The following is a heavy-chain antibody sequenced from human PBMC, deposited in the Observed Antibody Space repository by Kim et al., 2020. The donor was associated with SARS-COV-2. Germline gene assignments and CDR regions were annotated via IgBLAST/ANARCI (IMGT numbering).Heavy chain of an antibody. V-gene: IGHV3-48*03. Sequence: GGSLRLSCAASGFTFSSYEMNWVCQAPGKGLEWISYILGSGTTTYYADSVRGRFTISRDNDKNSLYLQMNSLRAEDTAVYYCARGPKYSPFDYWGQGTVVTVSS. CDR2: ILGSGTTT. CDR1: GFTFSSYE. D-gene: IGHD5-18*01. J-gene: IGHJ4*02. CDR3: ARGPKYSPFDY.